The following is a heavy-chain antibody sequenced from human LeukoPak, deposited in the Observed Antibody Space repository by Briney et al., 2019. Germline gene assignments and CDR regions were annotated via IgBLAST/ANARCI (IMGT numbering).Heavy chain of an antibody. J-gene: IGHJ3*02. D-gene: IGHD6-6*01. Sequence: GGSLRLSCAASGFTFSSYWMSWVRQAPGKGLEWVANIKQDGSEKYYVDSVKGRFTISRDNAKNSLYLQMNSLRAEDTAVYYCARGSLSIAARRVRPQAFDIWGQGTMVTVSS. CDR2: IKQDGSEK. V-gene: IGHV3-7*01. CDR1: GFTFSSYW. CDR3: ARGSLSIAARRVRPQAFDI.